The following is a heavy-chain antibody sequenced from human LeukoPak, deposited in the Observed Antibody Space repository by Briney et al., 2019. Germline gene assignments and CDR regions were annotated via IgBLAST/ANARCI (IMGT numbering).Heavy chain of an antibody. CDR1: GYTFTSYG. V-gene: IGHV1-18*01. CDR3: ARAPIQLWLRDFDY. J-gene: IGHJ4*02. CDR2: ISAYNGNT. D-gene: IGHD5-18*01. Sequence: GASVKVSCKASGYTFTSYGISWVRQAPGQGLEWMGWISAYNGNTNYVQKLQGRVTMTTDTSTSTAYMELRSLRSDDTAVYYCARAPIQLWLRDFDYWGQGTLVTVSS.